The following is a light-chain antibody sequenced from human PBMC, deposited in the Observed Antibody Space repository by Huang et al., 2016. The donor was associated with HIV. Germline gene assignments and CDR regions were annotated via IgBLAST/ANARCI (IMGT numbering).Light chain of an antibody. CDR3: MQSLQSLT. Sequence: DIVMTQSPLSLPVTPGEPASISCRSSQSLVHDNGYSYLDWYLQKSGQSPQVLIYMASVRAPGIPDRFSGGGSGTNFTLEINRVDAEDVGTYYCMQSLQSLTFGGGTRLEIK. CDR1: QSLVHDNGYSY. CDR2: MAS. J-gene: IGKJ4*01. V-gene: IGKV2-28*01.